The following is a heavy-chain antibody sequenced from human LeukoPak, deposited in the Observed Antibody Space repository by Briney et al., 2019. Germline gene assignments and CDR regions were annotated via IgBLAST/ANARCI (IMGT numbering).Heavy chain of an antibody. J-gene: IGHJ1*01. CDR2: ISYDGSYK. CDR3: AKGPPYSSSWYAEYFQH. D-gene: IGHD6-13*01. Sequence: PGGSLRLSCAASGFTFSSYAMHWVRQAPGKGLEWVAVISYDGSYKDYADSVKGRFTISRDNSKNTLYLQMNSLRAEDTAVYYCAKGPPYSSSWYAEYFQHWGQGTLVTVSS. V-gene: IGHV3-30*04. CDR1: GFTFSSYA.